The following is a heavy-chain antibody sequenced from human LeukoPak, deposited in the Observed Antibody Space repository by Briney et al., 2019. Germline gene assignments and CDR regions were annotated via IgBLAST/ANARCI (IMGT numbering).Heavy chain of an antibody. D-gene: IGHD5-24*01. CDR3: ARVETERWLPQSAFDI. J-gene: IGHJ3*02. CDR2: INPSGGST. CDR1: GYTFTSYY. V-gene: IGHV1-46*01. Sequence: ASVKVSCKVSGYTFTSYYMHWVRQAPGQGLEWMGIINPSGGSTSYAQKFQGRVTMTRDTSTSTVYMELSSLRSEDTAVYYCARVETERWLPQSAFDIWGQGTMVTVSS.